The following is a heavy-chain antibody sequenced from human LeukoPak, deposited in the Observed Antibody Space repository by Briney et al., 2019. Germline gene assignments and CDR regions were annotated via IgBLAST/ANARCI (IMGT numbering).Heavy chain of an antibody. Sequence: GGSLRLSCAASGFTFSSYGMHWVRQAPGKGLEWVAVIWYDGSNKYYADSVKGRFTIPRDNSKNTLYLQMNSLRAEDTAVYYCAEDKIDSEITMIVSEYYFDYWGQGTLVTVSS. J-gene: IGHJ4*02. D-gene: IGHD3-22*01. CDR3: AEDKIDSEITMIVSEYYFDY. V-gene: IGHV3-33*06. CDR2: IWYDGSNK. CDR1: GFTFSSYG.